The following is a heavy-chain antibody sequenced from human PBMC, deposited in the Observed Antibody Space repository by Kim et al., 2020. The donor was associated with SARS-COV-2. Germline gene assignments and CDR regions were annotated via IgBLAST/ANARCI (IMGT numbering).Heavy chain of an antibody. Sequence: GGSLRLSCAASGFTFSSYEMNWVRQAPGKGLEWVSYISSSGSTIYYADSVKGRFTISRDNAKNSLYLQMNSLRAEDTAVYYCARVPNYYDSSGPSYWGQGTLVTVSS. D-gene: IGHD3-22*01. V-gene: IGHV3-48*03. CDR3: ARVPNYYDSSGPSY. CDR1: GFTFSSYE. J-gene: IGHJ4*02. CDR2: ISSSGSTI.